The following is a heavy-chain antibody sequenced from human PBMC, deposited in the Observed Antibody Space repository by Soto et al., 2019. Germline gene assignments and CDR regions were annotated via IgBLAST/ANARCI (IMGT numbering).Heavy chain of an antibody. Sequence: GESLKISCKGSGYSFTSYWIGWVRQMPGKGLEWMGIIYPGDSDTRYSPSFQGQVTISADKSISTAYLQWSSLKASDTAMYYCARQDSSLSHGPYYYYYGMDVWGQGTTVTVSS. CDR1: GYSFTSYW. CDR3: ARQDSSLSHGPYYYYYGMDV. V-gene: IGHV5-51*01. J-gene: IGHJ6*02. D-gene: IGHD6-6*01. CDR2: IYPGDSDT.